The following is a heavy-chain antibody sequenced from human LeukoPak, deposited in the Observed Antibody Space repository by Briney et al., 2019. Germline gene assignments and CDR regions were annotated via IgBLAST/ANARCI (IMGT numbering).Heavy chain of an antibody. CDR1: GLTFSNYA. Sequence: GRSLRLSCAASGLTFSNYALHWVRQAPGEGLEWVAVISYDGSNKYYADSVKGRFSISRDNSKNTVYLQMNSLRAEDTAVYYCARGYYYDSSGYLGAFDIWGQGTMVTVSS. D-gene: IGHD3-22*01. V-gene: IGHV3-30-3*01. CDR2: ISYDGSNK. CDR3: ARGYYYDSSGYLGAFDI. J-gene: IGHJ3*02.